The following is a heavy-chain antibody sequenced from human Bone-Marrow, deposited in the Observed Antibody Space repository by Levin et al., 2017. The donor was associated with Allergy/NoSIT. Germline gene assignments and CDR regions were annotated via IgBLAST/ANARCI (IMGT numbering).Heavy chain of an antibody. CDR1: GGTFSSYT. V-gene: IGHV1-69*15. D-gene: IGHD3-16*01. J-gene: IGHJ5*02. CDR2: IMPLFDTI. CDR3: TRGGRGIWFDP. Sequence: KISCKASGGTFSSYTVSWVRQAPGQRLEWLGSIMPLFDTINYAQKFQGRLTITADESTSTVYMDLSSLRSEDTALYYCTRGGRGIWFDPWGQGTLVTVSS.